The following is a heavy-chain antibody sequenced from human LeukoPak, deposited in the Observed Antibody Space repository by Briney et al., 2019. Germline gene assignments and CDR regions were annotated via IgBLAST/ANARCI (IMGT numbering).Heavy chain of an antibody. V-gene: IGHV3-30*02. Sequence: PGGSLRLSCEASGFTFSSYGMHWVRQAPGKGLERVAFIRYDGSNKYYADSVKGRFTISRDNSKNTLYLQMNSLRVEDTALYYCAKAQGYATSWSPFDYWGQGTLVTVSS. CDR1: GFTFSSYG. CDR3: AKAQGYATSWSPFDY. CDR2: IRYDGSNK. J-gene: IGHJ4*02. D-gene: IGHD2-2*01.